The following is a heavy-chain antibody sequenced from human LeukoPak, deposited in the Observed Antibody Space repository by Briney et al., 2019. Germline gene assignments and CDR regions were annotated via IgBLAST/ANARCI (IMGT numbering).Heavy chain of an antibody. V-gene: IGHV1-18*01. J-gene: IGHJ5*02. Sequence: ASVTVSCTASGYTFTSYGISWVRQAPGQGLEWMGWISAYNGNTNYAQKLQGRVTMTTDTSTSTAYMELRSLRSDDTAVYYCARSLLLLGPANWFDPWGQGTLVTVSS. CDR1: GYTFTSYG. CDR2: ISAYNGNT. D-gene: IGHD3-10*01. CDR3: ARSLLLLGPANWFDP.